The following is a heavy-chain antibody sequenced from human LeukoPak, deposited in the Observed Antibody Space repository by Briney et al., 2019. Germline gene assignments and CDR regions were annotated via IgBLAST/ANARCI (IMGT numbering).Heavy chain of an antibody. Sequence: GGSLRLSCVVSESTFSSTWMHWVRQPPGKGLVWVSRINSDGSSTNYADSVKGRFTISRDNAKNTLYLQMNSLRAEDTAVYYCARDLSEYGWFGELYYWGQGTLVTVSS. V-gene: IGHV3-74*01. CDR3: ARDLSEYGWFGELYY. CDR2: INSDGSST. J-gene: IGHJ4*02. D-gene: IGHD3-10*01. CDR1: ESTFSSTW.